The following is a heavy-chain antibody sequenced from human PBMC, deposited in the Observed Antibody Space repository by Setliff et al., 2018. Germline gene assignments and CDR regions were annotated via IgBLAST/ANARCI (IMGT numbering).Heavy chain of an antibody. D-gene: IGHD6-13*01. CDR2: IYLGGSP. Sequence: SETLSLTCAVSGGSISSSNWWSWVRQPPGKGLEWIGEIYLGGSPTYNPSLKSRVTISIYKSKNQLSLDLTSVTAEDTAVYYCARDSWSSSWSQEYFQHWGQGTLVTVSS. J-gene: IGHJ1*01. V-gene: IGHV4-4*02. CDR1: GGSISSSNW. CDR3: ARDSWSSSWSQEYFQH.